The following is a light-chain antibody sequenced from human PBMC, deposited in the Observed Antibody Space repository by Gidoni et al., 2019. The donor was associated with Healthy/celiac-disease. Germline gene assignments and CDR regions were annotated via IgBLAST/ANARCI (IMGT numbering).Light chain of an antibody. Sequence: DIQMTHSPSSLSASVGDRVTITCRASQSISSYLNWYQQKPGKAPKLLIYAASSLQSGFPSRFSCSGYGTDFTLTISSLQPEDFATYYCQQSYSTLALTFGGGTKVEIK. CDR1: QSISSY. V-gene: IGKV1-39*01. CDR3: QQSYSTLALT. CDR2: AAS. J-gene: IGKJ4*01.